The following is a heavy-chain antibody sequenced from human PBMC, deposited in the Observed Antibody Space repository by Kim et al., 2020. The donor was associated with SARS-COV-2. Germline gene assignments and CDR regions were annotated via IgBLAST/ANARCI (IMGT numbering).Heavy chain of an antibody. D-gene: IGHD3-22*01. CDR1: GFTFSSYG. V-gene: IGHV3-30*18. Sequence: GGSLRLSCAASGFTFSSYGMHWVRQAPGKGLEWVAVISYDGSNKYYADSVKGRFTISRDNSKNTLYLQMNSLRAEDTAVYYCAKGAYNYYDSSGYHYWGQGTLVTVSS. CDR3: AKGAYNYYDSSGYHY. CDR2: ISYDGSNK. J-gene: IGHJ4*02.